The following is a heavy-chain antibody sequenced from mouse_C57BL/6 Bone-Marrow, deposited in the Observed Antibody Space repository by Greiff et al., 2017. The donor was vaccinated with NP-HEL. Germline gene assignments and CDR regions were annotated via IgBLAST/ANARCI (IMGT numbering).Heavy chain of an antibody. Sequence: QVQLQQSGAELVRPGASVKLSCKASGYTFTDYYINWVKQRPGQGLEWIARIYPGSGNTYYNEKFKGKATLTAEKSSSTAYMQLSSLTSEDSAVYFCARCGYDGVYYAMDYWGQGTSVTVSS. CDR1: GYTFTDYY. V-gene: IGHV1-76*01. CDR2: IYPGSGNT. CDR3: ARCGYDGVYYAMDY. J-gene: IGHJ4*01. D-gene: IGHD2-2*01.